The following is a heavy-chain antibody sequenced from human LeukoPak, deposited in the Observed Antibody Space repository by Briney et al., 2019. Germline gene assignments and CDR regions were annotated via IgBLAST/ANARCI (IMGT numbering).Heavy chain of an antibody. CDR2: ISSSGSTI. CDR1: GLTFSDYY. D-gene: IGHD6-19*01. V-gene: IGHV3-11*01. J-gene: IGHJ4*02. Sequence: GGSLRLSCAASGLTFSDYYMSWIRQAPGKGLEWVSYISSSGSTIYYADSVKGRFTISRDNAKNSLYLQMNSLRAEDTAVYYCARDRRWLDTFDYWGQGTVVTVSS. CDR3: ARDRRWLDTFDY.